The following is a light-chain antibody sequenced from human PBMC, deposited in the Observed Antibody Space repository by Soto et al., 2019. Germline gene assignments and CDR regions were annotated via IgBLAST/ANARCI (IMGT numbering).Light chain of an antibody. CDR3: QSYDSGLSAFSV. CDR2: HNS. CDR1: SSNIGAGYD. V-gene: IGLV1-40*01. Sequence: QSVLTQPPSVSGAPGQRVTISCTGSSSNIGAGYDVHWYQQLPGTAPKLLIYHNSDRPSGVPDRFSGSKSGTSASLAITGLQAEDEADYYCQSYDSGLSAFSVFGTGTKVTVL. J-gene: IGLJ1*01.